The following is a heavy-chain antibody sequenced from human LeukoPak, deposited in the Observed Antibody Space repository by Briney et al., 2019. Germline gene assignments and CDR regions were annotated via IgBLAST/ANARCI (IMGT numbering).Heavy chain of an antibody. D-gene: IGHD3-10*01. Sequence: HPGASLRLSCAASGFTLDDYGMSWVRQAPGKGLEWVSTISDGGGITYYADSVKGRYTISRDNSKNTLFLQMNSLRAEDTAVYYCAKSRGSGSSMARGVNFDYWGQGTLVTVSS. CDR2: ISDGGGIT. J-gene: IGHJ4*02. V-gene: IGHV3-23*01. CDR1: GFTLDDYG. CDR3: AKSRGSGSSMARGVNFDY.